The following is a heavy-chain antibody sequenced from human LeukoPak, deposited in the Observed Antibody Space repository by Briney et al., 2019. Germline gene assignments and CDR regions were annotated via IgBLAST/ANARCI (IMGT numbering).Heavy chain of an antibody. Sequence: GGSLRLSCAASGFTFSSYWMHWVRQAPGKGLVWVSHISSDGSSTYYAASVKGRFTISRDNAKSTLYLQMNSLRAGDTAVYYCARATPSGSQDPCSYWGEGTLVTVSS. CDR1: GFTFSSYW. J-gene: IGHJ4*02. D-gene: IGHD3-10*01. CDR3: ARATPSGSQDPCSY. CDR2: ISSDGSST. V-gene: IGHV3-74*01.